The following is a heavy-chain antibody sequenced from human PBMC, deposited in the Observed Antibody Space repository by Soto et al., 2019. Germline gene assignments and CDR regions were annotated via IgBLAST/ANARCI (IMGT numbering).Heavy chain of an antibody. D-gene: IGHD1-26*01. CDR3: AKEANIVGAIGGMDV. Sequence: QVQLVESGGGVVQPGRSLRLSCAASGFTFSSYGMHWVRQAPGKGLEWLAVISYVGSNKYYADSVKGRFTISRDNSKNTLYLQMNSLRAEDTAVYYCAKEANIVGAIGGMDVWGQGTTVTVSS. J-gene: IGHJ6*02. CDR2: ISYVGSNK. CDR1: GFTFSSYG. V-gene: IGHV3-30*18.